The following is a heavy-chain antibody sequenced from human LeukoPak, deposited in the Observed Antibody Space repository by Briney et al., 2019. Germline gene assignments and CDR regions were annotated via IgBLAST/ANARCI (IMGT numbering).Heavy chain of an antibody. CDR1: GGAITGYY. Sequence: PSETLSLTCTVSGGAITGYYWSWIRQPPGKGLEWIGYIFYSVRTNYNTSLKSRVTMSVDTSKKQFSLKLSSVTAADTAVYYCARGRPPHDYGTLFDYWGQGTLVTVSS. J-gene: IGHJ4*02. V-gene: IGHV4-59*01. CDR3: ARGRPPHDYGTLFDY. D-gene: IGHD4-17*01. CDR2: IFYSVRT.